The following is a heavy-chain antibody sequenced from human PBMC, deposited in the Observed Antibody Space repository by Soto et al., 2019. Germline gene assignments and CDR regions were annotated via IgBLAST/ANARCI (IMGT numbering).Heavy chain of an antibody. CDR3: ASHAAAAGVPFQH. CDR1: GGSISSYY. Sequence: TWETLSLTCTVSGGSISSYYWSWIRQPPGKGLEWIGYIYYSGSTNYNPSLKSRVTISVDTSKNQFSLKLSSVTAADTAVYYCASHAAAAGVPFQHWGQGTLVTVSS. D-gene: IGHD6-13*01. V-gene: IGHV4-59*01. J-gene: IGHJ1*01. CDR2: IYYSGST.